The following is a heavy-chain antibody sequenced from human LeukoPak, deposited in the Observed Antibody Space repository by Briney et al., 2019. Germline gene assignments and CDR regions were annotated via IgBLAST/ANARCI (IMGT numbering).Heavy chain of an antibody. CDR3: AREGLLPCSGGSCHWTNWFDP. J-gene: IGHJ5*02. CDR2: IYYSGST. CDR1: GGSVSSGSYY. V-gene: IGHV4-61*01. Sequence: NPSETLSLTCTVSGGSVSSGSYYWSWIRQPPGKGLEWIGYIYYSGSTYYNPFLKSRVTISVDTSKNQFSLKLSSVTAADTAVYYCAREGLLPCSGGSCHWTNWFDPWGQGTLVTVSS. D-gene: IGHD2-15*01.